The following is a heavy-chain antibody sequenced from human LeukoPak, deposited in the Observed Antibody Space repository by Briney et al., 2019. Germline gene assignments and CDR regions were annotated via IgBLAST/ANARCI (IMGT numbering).Heavy chain of an antibody. CDR1: GFTFSSYS. Sequence: PGGSLRLSCAASGFTFSSYSMNWVRQAPGKGLEWVSSISSSSSYIYYADSVKGRLTISRDNAKNSLYLQMNSLRAEDTAVYYCATGVPYYYDSVFDYWGQGTLVTVSS. V-gene: IGHV3-21*01. CDR3: ATGVPYYYDSVFDY. CDR2: ISSSSSYI. D-gene: IGHD3-22*01. J-gene: IGHJ4*02.